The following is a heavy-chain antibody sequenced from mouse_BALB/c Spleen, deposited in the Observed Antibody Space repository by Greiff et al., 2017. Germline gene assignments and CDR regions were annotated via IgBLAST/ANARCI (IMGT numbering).Heavy chain of an antibody. Sequence: EVMLVESGGGLVQPGGSRKLSCAASGFTFSSFGMHWVRQAPEKGLEWVAYISSGSSTIYYADTVKGRFTISRDNPKNTLFLQMTSLRSEDTAMYYCARRSRSAWFAYWGQGTLVTVSA. CDR2: ISSGSSTI. V-gene: IGHV5-17*02. CDR3: ARRSRSAWFAY. J-gene: IGHJ3*01. CDR1: GFTFSSFG.